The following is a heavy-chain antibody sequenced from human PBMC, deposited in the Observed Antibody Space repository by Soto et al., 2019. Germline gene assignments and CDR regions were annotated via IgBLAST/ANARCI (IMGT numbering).Heavy chain of an antibody. D-gene: IGHD3-10*01. J-gene: IGHJ4*02. V-gene: IGHV1-69*02. CDR3: ASSYGSGYRAFDY. Sequence: QVQLVQSGAEVRKPGSSVKVSCKASGDTFSFYSIHWVRQAPGLGLEWMGRINPILSMSNYAQRFQGRGTMPADKSTSTAYMKLSGLRSEDTAIYYCASSYGSGYRAFDYWGQGALVTVSS. CDR1: GDTFSFYS. CDR2: INPILSMS.